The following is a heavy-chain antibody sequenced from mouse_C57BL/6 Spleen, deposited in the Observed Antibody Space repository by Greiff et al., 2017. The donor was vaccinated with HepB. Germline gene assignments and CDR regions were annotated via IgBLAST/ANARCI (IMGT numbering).Heavy chain of an antibody. V-gene: IGHV1-52*01. CDR1: GYTFTSYW. CDR3: AMPDSSGGVFDY. Sequence: QVQLQQPGAELVRPGSSVKLSCKASGYTFTSYWMHWVKQRPIQGLEWIGNIDPSDSETHYNQKFKDKATLTVDKSSSTAYMQLSSLPSEDSAVYYCAMPDSSGGVFDYWGQGTTLTVSS. D-gene: IGHD3-2*02. CDR2: IDPSDSET. J-gene: IGHJ2*01.